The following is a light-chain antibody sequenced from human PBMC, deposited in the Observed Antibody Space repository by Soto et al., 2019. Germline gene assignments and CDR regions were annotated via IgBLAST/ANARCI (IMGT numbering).Light chain of an antibody. CDR1: QSVSSN. CDR3: QQYNNWPQT. CDR2: GAS. J-gene: IGKJ1*01. V-gene: IGKV3-15*01. Sequence: EVVMTQTPATLSVSSGERASLSCRASQSVSSNLAWYQQKPGQAPRLLIYGASTRATGIPARFSGSGSGTEFTLTISSLQSEDFAVYYCQQYNNWPQTFAQGTKVDI.